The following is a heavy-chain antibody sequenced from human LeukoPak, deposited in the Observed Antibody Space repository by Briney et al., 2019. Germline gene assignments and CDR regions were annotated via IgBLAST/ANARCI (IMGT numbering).Heavy chain of an antibody. Sequence: GGSLRLSCAASGFAFSTAWMSWVRQAPGKGLEWVGQIKTKSDGATTDYAAPVKGRFTISRDDSKNTLYLQMNSLKTEDTALYYSVAHRPWRGAYWGQGRLVTV. J-gene: IGHJ4*02. CDR2: IKTKSDGATT. CDR1: GFAFSTAW. V-gene: IGHV3-15*01. D-gene: IGHD1-26*01. CDR3: VAHRPWRGAY.